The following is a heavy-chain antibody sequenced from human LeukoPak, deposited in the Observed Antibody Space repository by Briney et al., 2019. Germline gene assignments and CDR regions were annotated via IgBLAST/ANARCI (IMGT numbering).Heavy chain of an antibody. CDR2: IDPSDSYT. J-gene: IGHJ5*02. CDR3: ASPGDCSSTSCASLGS. CDR1: GYSFTSYW. V-gene: IGHV5-10-1*01. Sequence: GESLKISCKGSGYSFTSYWISWVRQMPGKGLEWMGRIDPSDSYTNYSPSFQGHVTISADKSISTAYLQRSSLKASDTAMYYCASPGDCSSTSCASLGSWGQGTLVTVSS. D-gene: IGHD2-2*01.